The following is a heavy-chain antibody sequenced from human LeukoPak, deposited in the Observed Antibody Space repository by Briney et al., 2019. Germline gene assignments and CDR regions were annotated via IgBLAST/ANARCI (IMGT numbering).Heavy chain of an antibody. CDR1: GFTLSTNA. V-gene: IGHV3-23*01. J-gene: IGHJ4*02. CDR2: ISGSGAST. Sequence: GGSLRLSCLTSGFTLSTNAMSWVRQAPGKGLEWISGISGSGASTYYADSVKGRFTISRDDSRSTLYPQMNSLRGDDTAVYYCAKDVGKWKSLHFFDYWGQGTLVTVSS. CDR3: AKDVGKWKSLHFFDY. D-gene: IGHD1-26*01.